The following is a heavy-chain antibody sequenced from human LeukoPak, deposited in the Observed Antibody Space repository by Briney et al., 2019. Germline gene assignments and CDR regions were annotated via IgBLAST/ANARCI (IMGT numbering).Heavy chain of an antibody. CDR3: ARGVSPGDDAFDI. CDR1: GFTFSSYS. V-gene: IGHV3-21*01. Sequence: GGSLRLSCAASGFTFSSYSMNWVRQAPGKGLEWVSSISSSSSYIYHADSVKGRFTISRDNAKNSLYLQMNSLRAEDTAVYYCARGVSPGDDAFDIWGQGTMVTVSS. J-gene: IGHJ3*02. D-gene: IGHD6-13*01. CDR2: ISSSSSYI.